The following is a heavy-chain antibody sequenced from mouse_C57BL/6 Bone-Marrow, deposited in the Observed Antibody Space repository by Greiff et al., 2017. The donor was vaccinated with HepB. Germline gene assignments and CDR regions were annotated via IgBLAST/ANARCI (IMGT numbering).Heavy chain of an antibody. J-gene: IGHJ2*01. CDR3: ARDQLGFDY. V-gene: IGHV5-17*01. CDR1: GFTFSDYG. Sequence: EVQLVESGGGLVKPGGSLKLSCAASGFTFSDYGMHWVRQAPEKGLVWVAYISSGSSTIYYADTVKGRFTISRDNTKNTLFLQKTSMRSEDTDMYYCARDQLGFDYWGQGTTLTVSS. CDR2: ISSGSSTI. D-gene: IGHD4-1*02.